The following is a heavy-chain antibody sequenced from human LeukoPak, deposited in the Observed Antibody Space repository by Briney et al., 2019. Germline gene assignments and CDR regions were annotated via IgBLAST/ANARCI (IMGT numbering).Heavy chain of an antibody. CDR2: ISSSSGTI. J-gene: IGHJ4*02. D-gene: IGHD6-13*01. CDR3: ARRLTASGKHYFDY. V-gene: IGHV3-48*01. CDR1: GFTFSTYN. Sequence: PGGSLRLSCAASGFTFSTYNMNWVRQAPGKGLEWVSYISSSSGTIYYADSVQGRFTISRDNAKNSLYLQMNSLRAEDTAVYYFARRLTASGKHYFDYWGQGTLVTVSS.